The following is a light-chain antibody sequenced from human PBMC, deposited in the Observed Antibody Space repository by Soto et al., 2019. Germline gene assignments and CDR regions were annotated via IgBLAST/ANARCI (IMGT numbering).Light chain of an antibody. CDR1: QSVSSG. V-gene: IGKV3-15*01. J-gene: IGKJ4*01. Sequence: EIQMTQSPSTLSVSPGERATLSCRASQSVSSGLAWYQQKPGQTPSLLIYEASNGDTGIPSRFSGSGSGTEFTLTISSLQSDNFATYYCHQYHNCPRTFGEGTKVDI. CDR3: HQYHNCPRT. CDR2: EAS.